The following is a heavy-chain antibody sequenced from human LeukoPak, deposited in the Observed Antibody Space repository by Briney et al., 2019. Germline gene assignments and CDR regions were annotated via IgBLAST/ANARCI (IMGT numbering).Heavy chain of an antibody. CDR3: ARVPAAIGNWFDP. J-gene: IGHJ5*02. V-gene: IGHV1-2*02. CDR2: INPNSGGT. D-gene: IGHD2-2*02. Sequence: GASVKVSCKASGYSFTNFGISWVRQAPGQGLEWMGWINPNSGGTNYAQKFQGRVTMTRDTSISTAYMELSRLRSDDTAVYYCARVPAAIGNWFDPWGQGTLVTVSS. CDR1: GYSFTNFG.